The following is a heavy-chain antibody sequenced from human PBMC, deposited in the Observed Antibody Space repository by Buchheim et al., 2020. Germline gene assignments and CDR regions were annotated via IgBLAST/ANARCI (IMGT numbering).Heavy chain of an antibody. D-gene: IGHD5-12*01. J-gene: IGHJ6*02. CDR1: GYTFTSYY. CDR3: ARDRPTKVSLSYYGMDV. CDR2: INPSGGST. V-gene: IGHV1-46*01. Sequence: QVQLVQSGAEVKKPGASVKVSCKASGYTFTSYYMHWVRQAPGQGLEWMGIINPSGGSTSYAQKFQGRVTMTRDTSTGQVNMELSSLRSEDTAVYYCARDRPTKVSLSYYGMDVWGQGTT.